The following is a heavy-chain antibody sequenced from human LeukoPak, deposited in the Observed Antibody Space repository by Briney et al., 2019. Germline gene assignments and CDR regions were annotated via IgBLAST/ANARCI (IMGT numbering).Heavy chain of an antibody. CDR3: ARGFDDAFDI. Sequence: ASVKVSCKASGYTFTGYYMHWVRQAPGQGLEWMGWINPNSGNTGYAQKFQGRVTMTRNTSISTAYMELSSLRSEDTAVYYCARGFDDAFDIWGQGTMVTVSS. D-gene: IGHD3-9*01. CDR1: GYTFTGYY. J-gene: IGHJ3*02. CDR2: INPNSGNT. V-gene: IGHV1-8*02.